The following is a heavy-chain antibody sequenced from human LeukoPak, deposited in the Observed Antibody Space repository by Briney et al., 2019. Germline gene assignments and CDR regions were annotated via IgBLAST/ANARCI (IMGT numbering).Heavy chain of an antibody. CDR1: GGSISSSSYY. CDR3: ARVGRRYSSGWYVPGYYYYYMDV. V-gene: IGHV4-39*07. J-gene: IGHJ6*03. CDR2: IYYSGST. D-gene: IGHD6-19*01. Sequence: SETLSLTCTVSGGSISSSSYYWGWIRQPPGKGLEWIGSIYYSGSTYYNPSLKSRVTISVDTSKNQFSLKLSSVTAADTVVYYCARVGRRYSSGWYVPGYYYYYMDVWGKGTTVTVSS.